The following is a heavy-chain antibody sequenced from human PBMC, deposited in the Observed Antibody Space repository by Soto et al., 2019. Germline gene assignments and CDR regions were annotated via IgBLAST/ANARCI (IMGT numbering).Heavy chain of an antibody. V-gene: IGHV4-39*01. D-gene: IGHD6-6*01. CDR2: IFYSGTT. J-gene: IGHJ5*02. CDR3: VRQYTSASGLRRSFNWFDP. Sequence: TVSGGSVSSSSYFWGWIRQPPGKGLEWIGSIFYSGTTYYNPSLRSRVTMSVDTSESQFTLKLGSVTAADTAVYFCVRQYTSASGLRRSFNWFDPWGQGTLVTSPQ. CDR1: GGSVSSSSYF.